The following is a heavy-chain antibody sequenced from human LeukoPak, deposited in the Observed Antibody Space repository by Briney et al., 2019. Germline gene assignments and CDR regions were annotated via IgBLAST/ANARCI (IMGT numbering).Heavy chain of an antibody. V-gene: IGHV3-30-3*01. CDR2: TSYDGSNK. D-gene: IGHD6-6*01. Sequence: HPGGSLRLSCAASGFTFSSYAMHWVRQAPGKGLEWVAVTSYDGSNKYYADSVKGRFTISRDNSKNTLYLQMNSLRAEDTAVYYCARDASSIAARLTFYYFDYWGQGTLVAVSS. CDR3: ARDASSIAARLTFYYFDY. J-gene: IGHJ4*02. CDR1: GFTFSSYA.